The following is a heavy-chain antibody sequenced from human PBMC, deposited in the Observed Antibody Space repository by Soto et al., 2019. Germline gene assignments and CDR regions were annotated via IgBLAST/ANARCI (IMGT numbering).Heavy chain of an antibody. Sequence: PSETLSLTCAVSGGSITTRGFSWNWLRQSPGKGLEWIGCIYPSGTIFYNPSLNSRVTISLDMSTKQFSLRLNSVTAADTAAYYCATYGAFAKYYFDYWGRGALVIVSS. D-gene: IGHD2-8*01. J-gene: IGHJ4*02. V-gene: IGHV4-30-2*06. CDR3: ATYGAFAKYYFDY. CDR2: IYPSGTI. CDR1: GGSITTRGFS.